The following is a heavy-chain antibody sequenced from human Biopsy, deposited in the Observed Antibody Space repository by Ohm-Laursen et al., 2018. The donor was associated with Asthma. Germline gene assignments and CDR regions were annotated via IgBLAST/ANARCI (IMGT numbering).Heavy chain of an antibody. CDR3: ARGDSSNWSHYYFDY. CDR1: RFTYE. J-gene: IGHJ4*02. D-gene: IGHD3-22*01. Sequence: SLRLSCTASRFTYEMHWARQAPGKGLEWVSVIYSGRTSHTADSVRGRFTISRDYSKNTLYLQMHSLRAEDTAVYYCARGDSSNWSHYYFDYWGQGTLVTVSS. V-gene: IGHV3-53*01. CDR2: IYSGRTS.